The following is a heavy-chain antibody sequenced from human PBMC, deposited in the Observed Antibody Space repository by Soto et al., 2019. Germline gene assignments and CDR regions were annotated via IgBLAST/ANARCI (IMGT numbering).Heavy chain of an antibody. CDR2: INSDGST. Sequence: EVQLVESGGGLIPPGGSLRLSCAASGFLVNSAYMTWVRQAPGKGLEWLSMINSDGSTLYAESVKGRFTISRDNSKNRLDLQMNSLRAEDKAMYYCSTSGYSFAWGYWGQGTLVIVTS. CDR3: STSGYSFAWGY. CDR1: GFLVNSAY. J-gene: IGHJ4*02. D-gene: IGHD5-18*01. V-gene: IGHV3-53*01.